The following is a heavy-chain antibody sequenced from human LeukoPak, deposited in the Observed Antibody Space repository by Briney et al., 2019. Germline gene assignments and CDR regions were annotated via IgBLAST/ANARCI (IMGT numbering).Heavy chain of an antibody. Sequence: QPGRSLRLSCAASGFTFSSYGMPWVRQAPGKGLEWVAVISYDGSNKYYADSVKGRFTISRDNSKNTLYLQMNSLRAEDTAVYYCASGYSGSYYNYFDYWGQGTLVTVSS. CDR3: ASGYSGSYYNYFDY. J-gene: IGHJ4*02. CDR1: GFTFSSYG. CDR2: ISYDGSNK. V-gene: IGHV3-30*03. D-gene: IGHD1-26*01.